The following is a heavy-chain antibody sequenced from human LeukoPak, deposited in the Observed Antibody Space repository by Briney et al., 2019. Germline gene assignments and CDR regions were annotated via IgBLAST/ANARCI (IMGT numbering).Heavy chain of an antibody. CDR2: ISGSGGST. J-gene: IGHJ3*02. Sequence: PGGSLRLSCAASGFTFSSYGMSWVRQAPGKGLEWVSAISGSGGSTYYADSVKGRFTISRDNSKNTLYLQMNSLRAEDTAVYYCANRADFYDYVWGSYTDDAFDIWGQGTMVTVSS. CDR3: ANRADFYDYVWGSYTDDAFDI. CDR1: GFTFSSYG. V-gene: IGHV3-23*01. D-gene: IGHD3-16*01.